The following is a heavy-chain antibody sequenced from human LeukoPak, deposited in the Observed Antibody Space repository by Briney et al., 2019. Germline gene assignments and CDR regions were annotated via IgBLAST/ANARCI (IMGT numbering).Heavy chain of an antibody. D-gene: IGHD3-3*01. J-gene: IGHJ4*02. CDR1: GGSISSYY. CDR2: IYTSGST. CDR3: ARDKSVDFWSGYYTLFDY. Sequence: SETLSLTCTVSGGSISSYYWSWIRQPAGKGLEWIGRIYTSGSTNYNPSLKSRVTMSVDTSKNQFSLKLSSVTAAGTAVYYCARDKSVDFWSGYYTLFDYWGQGTLVTVSS. V-gene: IGHV4-4*07.